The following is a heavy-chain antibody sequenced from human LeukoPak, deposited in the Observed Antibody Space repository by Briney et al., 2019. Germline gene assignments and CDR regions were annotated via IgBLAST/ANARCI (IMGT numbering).Heavy chain of an antibody. D-gene: IGHD1-7*01. CDR3: AKRGTGTTGSSGWFDP. CDR1: GFAFDIYW. J-gene: IGHJ5*02. CDR2: IWYDGSNK. Sequence: GGSLRLSCAASGFAFDIYWMTWVRQAPGKGLEWVAVIWYDGSNKYYADSVKGRFTISRDNSKNTLYLQMNSLRAEDTAVYYCAKRGTGTTGSSGWFDPWGQGTLVTVSS. V-gene: IGHV3-33*06.